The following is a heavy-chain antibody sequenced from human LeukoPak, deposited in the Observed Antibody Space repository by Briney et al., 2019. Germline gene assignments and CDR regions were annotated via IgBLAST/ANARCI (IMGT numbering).Heavy chain of an antibody. CDR1: GGSISSGSYY. J-gene: IGHJ3*02. Sequence: SETLSLTCTVSGGSISSGSYYWSWIRQPAGKGLEWIGRIYTSGSTNYNPSLKSRVTISVDTSKNQFSLKLSSVTAADTAVYFCARQEPPGGTYYTPDGAFDIWGQGTMVTVSS. D-gene: IGHD1-26*01. V-gene: IGHV4-61*02. CDR2: IYTSGST. CDR3: ARQEPPGGTYYTPDGAFDI.